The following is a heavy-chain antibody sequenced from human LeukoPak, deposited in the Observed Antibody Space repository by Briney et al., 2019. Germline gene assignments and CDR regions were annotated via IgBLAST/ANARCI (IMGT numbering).Heavy chain of an antibody. CDR1: GGSISSYY. CDR2: IYYSGST. Sequence: PSETLSLTCTVSGGSISSYYWSWIRQPPGKGLEWIGYIYYSGSTNYNPSLKSRVTISVDTSKNQFSLKLSSVTAADTAVYYCARESGGWSVGDLWFDYWGKGTRVTVSS. CDR3: ARESGGWSVGDLWFDY. J-gene: IGHJ4*02. D-gene: IGHD3-16*01. V-gene: IGHV4-59*01.